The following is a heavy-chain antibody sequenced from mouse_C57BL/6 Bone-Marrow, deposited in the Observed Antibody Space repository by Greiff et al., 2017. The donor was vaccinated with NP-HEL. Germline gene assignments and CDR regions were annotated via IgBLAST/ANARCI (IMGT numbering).Heavy chain of an antibody. Sequence: VQLQQSGPELVKPGASVKISCKASGYSFTDYNMNWVKQSNGKSLEWIGVLNPNYGTTSYNQKFKGKATLTVDQSSSTAYMQLNSRTSEDSAVYYCARGSNYACYYAMDYWGQGTSVTGSS. CDR1: GYSFTDYN. CDR3: ARGSNYACYYAMDY. J-gene: IGHJ4*01. CDR2: LNPNYGTT. V-gene: IGHV1-39*01. D-gene: IGHD2-5*01.